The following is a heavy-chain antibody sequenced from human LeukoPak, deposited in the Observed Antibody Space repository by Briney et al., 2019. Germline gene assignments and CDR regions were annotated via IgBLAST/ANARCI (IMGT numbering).Heavy chain of an antibody. J-gene: IGHJ5*02. V-gene: IGHV3-23*01. D-gene: IGHD2/OR15-2a*01. Sequence: GGSLRLSCAASGFTFSSYAMSWVRQAPGKGLEWVSVISGSGGGASYADSVKGRFTISRDNSKNTLYLQMNSLRAEDTAVYYCAKVSKGGSTRWFDPWGQGTLVTVPS. CDR3: AKVSKGGSTRWFDP. CDR1: GFTFSSYA. CDR2: ISGSGGGA.